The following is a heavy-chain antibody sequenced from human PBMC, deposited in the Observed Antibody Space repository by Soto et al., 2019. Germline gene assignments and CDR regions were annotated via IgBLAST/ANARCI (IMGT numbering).Heavy chain of an antibody. CDR2: IYYSGST. Sequence: QVQLQESGPGLVKPLETLSLTCTVSGGSVSSGSYYWSWIRQPPGKGLEWIGYIYYSGSTNYNPSLKSRVTISVDTSKNQFSLKLSSVTAADTAVYYCARVPREQWLKYYFDYWGQGTLVTVSS. CDR1: GGSVSSGSYY. D-gene: IGHD6-19*01. CDR3: ARVPREQWLKYYFDY. V-gene: IGHV4-61*01. J-gene: IGHJ4*02.